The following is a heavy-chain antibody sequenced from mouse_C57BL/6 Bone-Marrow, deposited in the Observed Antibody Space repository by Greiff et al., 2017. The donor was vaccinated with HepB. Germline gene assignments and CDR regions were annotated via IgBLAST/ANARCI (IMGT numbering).Heavy chain of an antibody. CDR1: GFTFSSYA. V-gene: IGHV5-4*01. D-gene: IGHD2-1*01. CDR3: AREDYGNYDWYFDV. CDR2: ISDGGSYT. Sequence: EVKLVESGGGLVKPGGSLKLSCAASGFTFSSYAMSWVRQTPEQRLEWVATISDGGSYTYYPDNVKGRFTISRDNAKNNLYLQMSHLKSEDTAMYYCAREDYGNYDWYFDVWGTGTTVTVSS. J-gene: IGHJ1*03.